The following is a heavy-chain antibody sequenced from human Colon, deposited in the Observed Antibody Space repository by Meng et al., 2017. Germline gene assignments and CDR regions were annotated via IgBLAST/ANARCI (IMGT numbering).Heavy chain of an antibody. CDR1: GFTVSSNY. CDR3: ARATLEMATLSAFDI. V-gene: IGHV3-66*02. D-gene: IGHD5-24*01. CDR2: IYSGGCT. J-gene: IGHJ3*02. Sequence: GESLKISCAASGFTVSSNYMSWVRQAPGKGLEWVSVIYSGGCTYYADSVKGRFTISRDNSKYTLYLQMNSLRAEDTAVYYCARATLEMATLSAFDIWGQGTMVTVSS.